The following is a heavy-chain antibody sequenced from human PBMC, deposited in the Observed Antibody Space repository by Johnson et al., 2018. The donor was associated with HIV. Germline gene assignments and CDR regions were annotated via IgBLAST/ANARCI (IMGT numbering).Heavy chain of an antibody. D-gene: IGHD1-26*01. V-gene: IGHV3-30*02. CDR3: ARDPTIAWDLKGDAFDV. J-gene: IGHJ3*01. CDR2: IRYDGSNK. CDR1: GFTFSSYA. Sequence: QVHLVESGGCVVQPGGSLRLSCAASGFTFSSYAMHWVRQAPGKGLEWVAFIRYDGSNKYYADSVKGRFTISRDNSKNTLYLQMNSLRAEDTALYYCARDPTIAWDLKGDAFDVWGQGTMVTVSS.